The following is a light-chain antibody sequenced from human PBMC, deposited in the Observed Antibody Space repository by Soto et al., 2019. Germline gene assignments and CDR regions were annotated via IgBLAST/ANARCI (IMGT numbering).Light chain of an antibody. V-gene: IGLV1-44*01. J-gene: IGLJ3*02. CDR3: AAWDDSLNGWV. CDR2: SNN. Sequence: QSVLTQPPSASGTPGQRVTISCSGSSSNIGSNTVNWYQQLPGTAPKLLIYSNNQRPSGVPGRFSGSKSGASASLAIIGLQSEDEADYYCAAWDDSLNGWVFGGGTKLTVL. CDR1: SSNIGSNT.